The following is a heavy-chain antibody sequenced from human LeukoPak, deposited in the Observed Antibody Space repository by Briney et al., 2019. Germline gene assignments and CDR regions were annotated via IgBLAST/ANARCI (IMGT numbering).Heavy chain of an antibody. D-gene: IGHD6-13*01. CDR3: ARDPGSSSYSWFDP. CDR2: IYHSGST. Sequence: SETLSLTCAVSGYSISSGYYWGWIRQPPGKGLEWIGSIYHSGSTYYNPSLKSRVTISVDTSKNQFSLKLSSVTAADTAVYYCARDPGSSSYSWFDPWGQGTLVTVSS. V-gene: IGHV4-38-2*02. J-gene: IGHJ5*02. CDR1: GYSISSGYY.